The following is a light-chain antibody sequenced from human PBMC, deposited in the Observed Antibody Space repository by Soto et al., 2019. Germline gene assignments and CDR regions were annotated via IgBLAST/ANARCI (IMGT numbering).Light chain of an antibody. J-gene: IGLJ1*01. CDR3: ISYTNSDTYV. Sequence: QSALTQPASVSGSPGQSITISCTGTSTDVGAYKYVSRYQQHPGKVPKLMIYDVTSRPSGVSNRFSGSKSGNTASLIISGLQAEDEADYYCISYTNSDTYVFGTGTKVTVL. CDR1: STDVGAYKY. V-gene: IGLV2-14*01. CDR2: DVT.